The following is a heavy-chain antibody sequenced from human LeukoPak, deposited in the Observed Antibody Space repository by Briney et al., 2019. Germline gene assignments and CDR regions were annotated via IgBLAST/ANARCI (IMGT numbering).Heavy chain of an antibody. J-gene: IGHJ5*02. CDR2: MNPNSGNT. Sequence: GASVKVSCKASGYTFTSYDINWVRQATGQGLEWMGWMNPNSGNTGYAQKFQGRVTMTRNTSISTAYMELSSLRSEDTAVYYCARDRASRVLFGTGWFDPWGQGALVTVSS. V-gene: IGHV1-8*01. D-gene: IGHD3-16*01. CDR3: ARDRASRVLFGTGWFDP. CDR1: GYTFTSYD.